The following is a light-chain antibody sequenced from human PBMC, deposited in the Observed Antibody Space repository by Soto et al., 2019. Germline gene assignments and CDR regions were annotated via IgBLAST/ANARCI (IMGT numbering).Light chain of an antibody. CDR2: DAS. J-gene: IGKJ4*01. CDR3: QQYDNLPPLT. CDR1: QDISNY. Sequence: DIQMTQSPSSLSASVGDRVTITCQASQDISNYLNWYQQKPGKAPKLLIYDASNLETGVQSRFSGSGSATDFTFTISSLQPEDIATYYCQQYDNLPPLTFGGGTKVEIK. V-gene: IGKV1-33*01.